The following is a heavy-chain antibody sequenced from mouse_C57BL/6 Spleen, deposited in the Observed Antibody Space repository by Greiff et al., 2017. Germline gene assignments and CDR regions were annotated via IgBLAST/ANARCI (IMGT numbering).Heavy chain of an antibody. Sequence: EVKVVESGGGLVKPGGSLKLSCAASGFTFSSYAMSWVRQTPEKRLEWVATISDGGSYTYYPDNVKGRFTISRDNAKNNLYLQMSHLKSEDTAMYYCARDDYGLYYYAMDYWGQGTSVTVSS. CDR3: ARDDYGLYYYAMDY. V-gene: IGHV5-4*01. CDR1: GFTFSSYA. CDR2: ISDGGSYT. J-gene: IGHJ4*01. D-gene: IGHD1-1*02.